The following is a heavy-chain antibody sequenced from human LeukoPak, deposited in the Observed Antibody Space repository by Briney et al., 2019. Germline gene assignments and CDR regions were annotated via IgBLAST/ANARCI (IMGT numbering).Heavy chain of an antibody. CDR3: ARMYSSGYYGDYFDY. V-gene: IGHV3-48*04. D-gene: IGHD5-12*01. CDR1: GFTFSSYS. Sequence: GGSLRLSCAASGFTFSSYSMNWVRQAPGKGLEWVSYISSSSTIYYADSVKGRFTISRDNAKNSLYLQMNSLRAEDTAVYYCARMYSSGYYGDYFDYWGQGNLVSVSS. CDR2: ISSSSTI. J-gene: IGHJ4*02.